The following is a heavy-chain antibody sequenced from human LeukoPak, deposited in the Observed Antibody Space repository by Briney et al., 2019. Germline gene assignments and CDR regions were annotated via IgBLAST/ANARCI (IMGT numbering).Heavy chain of an antibody. D-gene: IGHD3-10*01. Sequence: PSETLSLTCTVSVGSISSSIYYWGWIRQPPGKGLEWIGSIYYSGSTYYNPSLKSRVTISVDTSKNQFSLKLSSVTAADTAVYYCAGQHYYGSATLYIDYWGQGTLVTVSS. V-gene: IGHV4-39*01. J-gene: IGHJ4*02. CDR1: VGSISSSIYY. CDR3: AGQHYYGSATLYIDY. CDR2: IYYSGST.